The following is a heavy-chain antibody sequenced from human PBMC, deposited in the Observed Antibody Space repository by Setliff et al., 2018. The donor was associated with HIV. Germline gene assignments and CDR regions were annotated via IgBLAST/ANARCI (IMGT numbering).Heavy chain of an antibody. J-gene: IGHJ5*02. CDR1: GGSISSGSYY. CDR3: ARDRSYYDSGGYYYAGWFDP. Sequence: PSETLSLTCTVSGGSISSGSYYWSWIRQPAGKGLEWIGRIYSSGSTNYSPSLKSRVSMSVDTSKNQFSLKLNSVTAADTAVYYCARDRSYYDSGGYYYAGWFDPWGQGTLVTVSS. V-gene: IGHV4-61*02. CDR2: IYSSGST. D-gene: IGHD3-22*01.